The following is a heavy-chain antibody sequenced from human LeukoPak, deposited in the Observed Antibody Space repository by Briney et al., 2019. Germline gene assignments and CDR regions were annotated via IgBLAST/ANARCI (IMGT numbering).Heavy chain of an antibody. D-gene: IGHD3-3*01. CDR2: ISYDANIGSNK. CDR3: ARDVGYDFWSGYYQDY. Sequence: GGSLRLSCATSGFTFSRYAMHWVRQAPGKGLEWVALISYDANIGSNKYYADSVKGRFTISRDNSKNTLYLQMNSLRAEDTAVYYCARDVGYDFWSGYYQDYWGQGTLVTVSS. CDR1: GFTFSRYA. J-gene: IGHJ4*02. V-gene: IGHV3-30-3*01.